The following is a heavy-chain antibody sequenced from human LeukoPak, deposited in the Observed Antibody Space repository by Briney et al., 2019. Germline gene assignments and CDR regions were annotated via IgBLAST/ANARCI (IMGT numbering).Heavy chain of an antibody. V-gene: IGHV4-59*01. D-gene: IGHD1-14*01. CDR3: AGMRITTPTVRTLDY. CDR1: GVSMSTYY. Sequence: SETLSLTCTVSGVSMSTYYWIWIRQPPGKGLEWIGFIYYTGSTNYNPSLKSRVTISVDTSKNQFSLKLSSVTAADTAVYYCAGMRITTPTVRTLDYWGQGTLVTVSS. CDR2: IYYTGST. J-gene: IGHJ4*02.